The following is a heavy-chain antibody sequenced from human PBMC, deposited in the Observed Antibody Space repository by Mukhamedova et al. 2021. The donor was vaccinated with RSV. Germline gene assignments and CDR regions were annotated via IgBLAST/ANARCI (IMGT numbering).Heavy chain of an antibody. D-gene: IGHD5-24*01. V-gene: IGHV4-59*01. Sequence: SWIRQPPGKGLEWIGYIYYSGSTNYNPSLKSRVTISVDTSKNQFSLKLSSVTAADTAVYYCSRGRDGYTFDYWGQGTPVTVSS. J-gene: IGHJ4*02. CDR3: SRGRDGYTFDY. CDR2: IYYSGST.